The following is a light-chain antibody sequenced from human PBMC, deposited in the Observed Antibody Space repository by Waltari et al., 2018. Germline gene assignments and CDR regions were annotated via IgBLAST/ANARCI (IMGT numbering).Light chain of an antibody. CDR2: DAS. Sequence: DIQMTQSPSTLSASVGDSVTITCRASQSISAWLAWYQLRPGKAPKLLISDASILERGVPSRFSGSGSGTEFTLTINSLQPDDFATYYCHQYTNFPLTFGGGTTVEIK. CDR1: QSISAW. V-gene: IGKV1-5*01. CDR3: HQYTNFPLT. J-gene: IGKJ4*01.